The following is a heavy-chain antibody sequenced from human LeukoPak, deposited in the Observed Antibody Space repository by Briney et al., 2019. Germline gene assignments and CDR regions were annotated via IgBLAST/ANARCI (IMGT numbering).Heavy chain of an antibody. Sequence: GSLRLSCAASGFTFTEYWMHWVRQTPGLALVWVSRVNLDGTDTDYVDSVKGRFTISRDNTKNTVYLQMNSLRADDTAMYYCVRTNTGWYFDLWGRGTLVTVSS. D-gene: IGHD1-14*01. J-gene: IGHJ2*01. CDR1: GFTFTEYW. CDR2: VNLDGTDT. CDR3: VRTNTGWYFDL. V-gene: IGHV3-74*01.